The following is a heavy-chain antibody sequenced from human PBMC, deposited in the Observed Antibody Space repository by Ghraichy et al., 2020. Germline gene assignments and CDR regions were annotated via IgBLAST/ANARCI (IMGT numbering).Heavy chain of an antibody. V-gene: IGHV3-64*01. J-gene: IGHJ5*02. CDR3: ARVVAAAGGNNWFDP. CDR2: ISSNGGST. Sequence: GGSLRLSCAACGFTFSRYAMHWVRQAPGQGLEYVSAISSNGGSTYYANSVKGRFTISRDNSKNTLYLQMGSLRAEDMAVYYCARVVAAAGGNNWFDPWGQGTLFTVSS. CDR1: GFTFSRYA. D-gene: IGHD6-13*01.